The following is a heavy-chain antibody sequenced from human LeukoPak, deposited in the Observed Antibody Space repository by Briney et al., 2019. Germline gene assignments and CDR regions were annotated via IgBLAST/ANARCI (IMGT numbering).Heavy chain of an antibody. Sequence: GGSLRLSCAASGFSFNEYAIHWVRQAPGKGLEWVAGISWNSASIGYADSVKGRFTISRDNAKNSVYLQVDSLRTEDMALYYCAKEGGTDSSGWQGDYFDYWGQGTLVTVSS. V-gene: IGHV3-9*03. CDR1: GFSFNEYA. CDR2: ISWNSASI. J-gene: IGHJ4*02. CDR3: AKEGGTDSSGWQGDYFDY. D-gene: IGHD6-19*01.